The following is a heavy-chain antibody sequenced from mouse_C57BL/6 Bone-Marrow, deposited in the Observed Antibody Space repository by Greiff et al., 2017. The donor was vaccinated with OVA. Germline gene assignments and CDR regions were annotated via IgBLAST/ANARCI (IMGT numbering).Heavy chain of an antibody. CDR1: GFSLTSYG. V-gene: IGHV2-6*01. CDR3: ARRMGWSAMDY. J-gene: IGHJ4*01. Sequence: VQLVESGPGLVAPSQSLSITCTVSGFSLTSYGVDWVRQSPGKGLEWLGVIWGVGSTNYNSALKSRLSISKDNSKSQVFLKMNSLQTDDTAMYYCARRMGWSAMDYWGQGTSVTVSS. CDR2: IWGVGST. D-gene: IGHD2-3*01.